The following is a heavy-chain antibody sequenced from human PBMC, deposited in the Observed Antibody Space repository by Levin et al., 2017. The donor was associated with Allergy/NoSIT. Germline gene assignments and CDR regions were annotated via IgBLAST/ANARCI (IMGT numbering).Heavy chain of an antibody. J-gene: IGHJ6*02. Sequence: QTGGSLRLSCAASGFTFNNYAMHWVRQAPGKGLEWVALISYDGINKYYVDSVKGRFTISRDNSKNTLYLQMNSLRPEDTAVFYCARDITYYFGSAAPYYYYGMDVWGQGTTVTVSS. CDR3: ARDITYYFGSAAPYYYYGMDV. CDR2: ISYDGINK. CDR1: GFTFNNYA. D-gene: IGHD3-10*01. V-gene: IGHV3-30*04.